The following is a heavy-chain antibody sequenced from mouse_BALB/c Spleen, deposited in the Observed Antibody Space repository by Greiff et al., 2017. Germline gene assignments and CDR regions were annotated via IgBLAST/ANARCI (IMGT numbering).Heavy chain of an antibody. V-gene: IGHV1-69*01. Sequence: QVQLQQPGAELVMPGASVKMSCKASGYTFTDYWMHWVKQRPGQGLEWIGAIDTSDSYTSYNQKFKGKATLTVDESSSTAYMQLSSLTTEDAAVYDCARSACDYGGDYWGQGTTLTVSS. J-gene: IGHJ2*01. CDR2: IDTSDSYT. D-gene: IGHD2-4*01. CDR3: ARSACDYGGDY. CDR1: GYTFTDYW.